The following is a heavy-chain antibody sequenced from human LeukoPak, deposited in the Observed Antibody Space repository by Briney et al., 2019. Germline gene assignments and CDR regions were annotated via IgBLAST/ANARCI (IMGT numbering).Heavy chain of an antibody. Sequence: ASVKVSCKASGYTITSYAMNWVRQAPGQGLEWMGWINTNTGNPTYAQGFTGRFVFSLDTSVSTAYLQISSLKAEDTAVYYCARGRPIAAAGLNWFDPWGQGTLVTVSS. CDR2: INTNTGNP. J-gene: IGHJ5*02. CDR1: GYTITSYA. D-gene: IGHD6-13*01. CDR3: ARGRPIAAAGLNWFDP. V-gene: IGHV7-4-1*02.